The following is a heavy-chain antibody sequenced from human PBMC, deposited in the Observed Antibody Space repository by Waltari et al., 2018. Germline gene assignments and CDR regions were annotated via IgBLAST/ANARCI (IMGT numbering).Heavy chain of an antibody. CDR1: GVSITSNRHY. CDR3: ATYIGASVGTAAFDV. D-gene: IGHD5-12*01. J-gene: IGHJ3*01. Sequence: QVQVQESGPGLVKPSETLSLTCSVSGVSITSNRHYWGWIGQPPGQGLEWIGTLSYSGVTYSSPSLRSRVTISGDTSKNQLSLTLGSVTATDTAVYYCATYIGASVGTAAFDVWGQGTTVTVSS. CDR2: LSYSGVT. V-gene: IGHV4-39*01.